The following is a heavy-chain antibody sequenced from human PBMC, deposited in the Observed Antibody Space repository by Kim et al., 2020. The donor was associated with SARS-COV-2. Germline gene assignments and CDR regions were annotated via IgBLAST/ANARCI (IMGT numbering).Heavy chain of an antibody. V-gene: IGHV4-34*01. CDR2: INHSGST. D-gene: IGHD2-2*01. CDR1: GGSFSGYY. J-gene: IGHJ5*02. Sequence: SETLSLTCAVYGGSFSGYYWSWIRQPPGKGLEWIGEINHSGSTNYNPSLKSRVTISVDTSKNQFSLKLSSVTAADTAVYYCARGTVVVPAAMGPWFDPWGQGTLVTVSS. CDR3: ARGTVVVPAAMGPWFDP.